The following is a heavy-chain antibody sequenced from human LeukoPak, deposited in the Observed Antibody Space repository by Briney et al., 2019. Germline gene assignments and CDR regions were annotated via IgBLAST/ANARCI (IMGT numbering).Heavy chain of an antibody. CDR2: INSDGSST. CDR3: ARDAVEYYYYYGMDV. CDR1: GFTFSSYW. Sequence: GGSLRLSCAASGFTFSSYWMHWVRQAPGKGRVWVSRINSDGSSTCYADSVKGRFTISRDNAKNTLYLQMNSLRAEDTAVYYCARDAVEYYYYYGMDVWGKGTTVTVSS. J-gene: IGHJ6*04. D-gene: IGHD4-23*01. V-gene: IGHV3-74*01.